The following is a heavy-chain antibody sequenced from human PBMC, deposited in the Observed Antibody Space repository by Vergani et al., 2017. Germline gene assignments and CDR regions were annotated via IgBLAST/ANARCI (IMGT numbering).Heavy chain of an antibody. Sequence: EVMLVQSGAEVKQPGESLKISCKYSESSFISNEIAWVRQMSGKGLQWMGNINHIDSKIAYSPSFQGQAIMSLDKSITTAYLQWRSLKASDTAIYYCTRDVPCGDGACLRFDHWGQGTQVTVSS. V-gene: IGHV5-51*03. CDR1: ESSFISNE. D-gene: IGHD3-10*01. CDR2: INHIDSKI. J-gene: IGHJ4*02. CDR3: TRDVPCGDGACLRFDH.